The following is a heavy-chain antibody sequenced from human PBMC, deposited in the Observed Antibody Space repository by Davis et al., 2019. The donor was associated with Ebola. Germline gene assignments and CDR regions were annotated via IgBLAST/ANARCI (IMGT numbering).Heavy chain of an antibody. D-gene: IGHD2-2*01. J-gene: IGHJ3*02. V-gene: IGHV3-48*03. CDR3: AKDGVVVPAAMSFGDAFDI. CDR2: ISSSGSTI. CDR1: GFTFSSYE. Sequence: GESLKISCAASGFTFSSYEMNWVRQAPGKGLEWVSYISSSGSTIYYADSVKGRFTISRDNSKNTLYLQMNSLRAEDTAVYYCAKDGVVVPAAMSFGDAFDIWGQGTMVTVSS.